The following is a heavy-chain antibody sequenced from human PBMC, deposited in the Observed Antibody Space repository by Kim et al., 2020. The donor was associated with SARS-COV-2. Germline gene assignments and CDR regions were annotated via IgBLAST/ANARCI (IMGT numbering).Heavy chain of an antibody. Sequence: GGSLRLSCAASGFTFSSYAMHWVRQAPGKGLEWVAVISYDGSNKYYADSVKGRFTISRDNSKNTLYLQMNSLRAEDTAVYYCARSYSGSYQAPFDPWGQGTLVTVSS. CDR3: ARSYSGSYQAPFDP. D-gene: IGHD1-26*01. J-gene: IGHJ5*02. CDR2: ISYDGSNK. V-gene: IGHV3-30*04. CDR1: GFTFSSYA.